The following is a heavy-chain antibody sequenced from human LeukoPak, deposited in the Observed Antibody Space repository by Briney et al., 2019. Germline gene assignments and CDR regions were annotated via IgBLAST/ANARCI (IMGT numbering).Heavy chain of an antibody. V-gene: IGHV3-21*01. J-gene: IGHJ4*02. CDR3: AREGIYSGYDPYYFDY. CDR1: GFTFSSYS. D-gene: IGHD5-12*01. CDR2: ISSSSSYI. Sequence: GGSLRLSCAASGFTFSSYSMNWVRQAPGKGLEWVPSISSSSSYIYYADSVKGRFTISRDNAKNSLYLQMNSLRAEDTAVYYCAREGIYSGYDPYYFDYWGQGTLVTVSS.